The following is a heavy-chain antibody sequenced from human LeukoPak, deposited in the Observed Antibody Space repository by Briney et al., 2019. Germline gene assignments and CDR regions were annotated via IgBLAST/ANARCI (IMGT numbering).Heavy chain of an antibody. J-gene: IGHJ4*02. CDR2: ISGSGGST. CDR1: GFTFSSYA. Sequence: SGGSLRLSCAASGFTFSSYAMSWVRQAPGKGLEWVSAISGSGGSTYYADSVKGRFTISRDNSKNTLYLQMNSLRAEDTAVYYCAKGRSSSWYPFDYWGQGTLVTVSS. CDR3: AKGRSSSWYPFDY. V-gene: IGHV3-23*01. D-gene: IGHD6-13*01.